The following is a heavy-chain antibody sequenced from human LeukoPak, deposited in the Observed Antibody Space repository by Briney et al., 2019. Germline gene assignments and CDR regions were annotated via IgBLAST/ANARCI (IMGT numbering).Heavy chain of an antibody. J-gene: IGHJ6*02. CDR3: AKEGYSSSWYEVAYYYYGMDV. CDR2: ISGSGGST. D-gene: IGHD6-13*01. V-gene: IGHV3-23*01. Sequence: ETLSLTCTVSGYSISSGYYWGWIRQPPGKGLEWVSAISGSGGSTYYADSVKGRFTISRDNSKNTLYLQMNSLRAEDTAVYYCAKEGYSSSWYEVAYYYYGMDVWGQGTTVTVSS. CDR1: GYSISSGYY.